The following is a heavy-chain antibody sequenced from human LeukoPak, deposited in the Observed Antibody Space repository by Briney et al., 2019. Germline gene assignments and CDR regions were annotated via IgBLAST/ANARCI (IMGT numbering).Heavy chain of an antibody. CDR2: IFSNDEK. D-gene: IGHD3-22*01. Sequence: SGPVLVKPTDTLTLTCTVSGFSLSNARMGVSWIRQPPGKALEWLVHIFSNDEKSYSTSLKSSLTISKDTSKSQVVLTMTNMDPVDTGTYYCARITRYYDSRGYDGGAFDIWGQGTMVTVSS. V-gene: IGHV2-26*01. CDR3: ARITRYYDSRGYDGGAFDI. J-gene: IGHJ3*02. CDR1: GFSLSNARMG.